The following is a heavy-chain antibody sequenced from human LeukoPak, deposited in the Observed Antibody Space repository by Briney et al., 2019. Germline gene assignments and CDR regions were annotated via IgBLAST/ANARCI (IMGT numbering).Heavy chain of an antibody. V-gene: IGHV1-8*01. CDR1: GYTFTSYD. D-gene: IGHD2-15*01. Sequence: AASVKVSCKASGYTFTSYDINWVRQATGQGLEWMGWMNPNSGNTGYAQKFQGRVTMTRNTSISTAYMELSSLRSEDTAVYYCAREIGYCSGGSCYNYYYGMDVWGQGTTVTVSS. CDR3: AREIGYCSGGSCYNYYYGMDV. CDR2: MNPNSGNT. J-gene: IGHJ6*02.